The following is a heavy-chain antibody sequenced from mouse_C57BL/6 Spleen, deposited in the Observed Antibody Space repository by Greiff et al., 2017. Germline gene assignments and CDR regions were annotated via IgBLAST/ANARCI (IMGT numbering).Heavy chain of an antibody. CDR1: GFNIKDDY. Sequence: VQLQQSGAELVRPGASVKLFCTASGFNIKDDYMHWVNQRPEQGLEWIGWIDPENGDTEYASKFQGKATITADTSSNTAYLQLSSLTSEDTAVYYCTRSYRVGYAMDYWGQGTSVTVSS. D-gene: IGHD1-1*01. CDR3: TRSYRVGYAMDY. CDR2: IDPENGDT. V-gene: IGHV14-4*01. J-gene: IGHJ4*01.